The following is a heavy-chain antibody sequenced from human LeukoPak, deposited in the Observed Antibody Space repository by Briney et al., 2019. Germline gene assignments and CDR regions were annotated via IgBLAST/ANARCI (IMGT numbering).Heavy chain of an antibody. V-gene: IGHV4-59*01. CDR1: GGSIRSYY. Sequence: PSESLSLTCTVSGGSIRSYYWSSVRQPPGKGLEWIGYIYYTGSTNYNPSLKSRVTISVDTSKNQFSRRLTSVTAADTAVYYCAKMAGYSSLYYYYGMDVWGQGTTVTVSS. D-gene: IGHD6-13*01. J-gene: IGHJ6*02. CDR3: AKMAGYSSLYYYYGMDV. CDR2: IYYTGST.